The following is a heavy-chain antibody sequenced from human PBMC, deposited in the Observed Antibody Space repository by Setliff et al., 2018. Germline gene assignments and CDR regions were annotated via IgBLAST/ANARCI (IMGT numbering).Heavy chain of an antibody. CDR2: IYIGGRA. V-gene: IGHV4-4*07. Sequence: SETLSLTCTVSGGSISSYYWSWIRQLAGKGLEWIGHIYIGGRANYNPSLKSRVTMSIDTSKNQFSLKLNSVTAADMAVYYCAREQWLDPPGYYYMDVWAKGTTVTVSS. CDR3: AREQWLDPPGYYYMDV. D-gene: IGHD6-19*01. J-gene: IGHJ6*03. CDR1: GGSISSYY.